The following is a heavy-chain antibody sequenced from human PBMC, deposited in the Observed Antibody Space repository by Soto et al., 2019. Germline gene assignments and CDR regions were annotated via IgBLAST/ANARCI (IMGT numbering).Heavy chain of an antibody. CDR3: ARGSFDILTANWFDP. D-gene: IGHD3-9*01. CDR2: IYYSGST. Sequence: QLQLQDSGPGLVKPSETLSLTCSVSGGSISSSSYYWGWIRQPPGKGLEWIGSIYYSGSTYYNPSLKSRVTRSVDTSKHQSSLKLSSVTAADTAVYYCARGSFDILTANWFDPWGQGTLVTVSS. J-gene: IGHJ5*02. CDR1: GGSISSSSYY. V-gene: IGHV4-39*01.